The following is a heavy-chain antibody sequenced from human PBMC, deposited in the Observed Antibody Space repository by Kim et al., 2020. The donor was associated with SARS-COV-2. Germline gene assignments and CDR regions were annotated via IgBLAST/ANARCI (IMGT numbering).Heavy chain of an antibody. Sequence: GGSLRLSCAASGFSFDDYAMHWVRQAPGKGLEWVSGIRRNSGSVGYADSVKGRFTISRDNAKKSLYLQMNSLTPEDTALYYCAKDRGSGYDYPDYWGQGTLVTVSS. CDR2: IRRNSGSV. CDR1: GFSFDDYA. D-gene: IGHD5-12*01. CDR3: AKDRGSGYDYPDY. V-gene: IGHV3-9*01. J-gene: IGHJ4*02.